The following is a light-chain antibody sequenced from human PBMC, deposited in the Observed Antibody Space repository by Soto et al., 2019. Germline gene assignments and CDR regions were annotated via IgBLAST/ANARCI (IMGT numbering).Light chain of an antibody. Sequence: DIQMTQSPSTLSASVGDRVIITCRASQSISSWLAWYQQKPGKAPNLLISDASSLQSGVPSRFSGSGSGTEFTLTISSLQPDDFATYYCQKYNPYSPRTFGQGTKVEIK. J-gene: IGKJ1*01. CDR3: QKYNPYSPRT. CDR1: QSISSW. CDR2: DAS. V-gene: IGKV1-5*01.